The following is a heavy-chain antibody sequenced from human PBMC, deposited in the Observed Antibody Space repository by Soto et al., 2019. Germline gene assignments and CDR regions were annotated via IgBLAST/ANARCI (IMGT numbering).Heavy chain of an antibody. D-gene: IGHD3-10*01. CDR3: AKDLLKGSGSFIGVKHYYYYMDV. CDR2: ISGSGGST. CDR1: GFTFSSYA. J-gene: IGHJ6*03. Sequence: GGSLRLSCAASGFTFSSYAMSWVRQAPGKGLEWVSAISGSGGSTYYADSVKGRFTISRDNSKNTLYLQMNSLRAEDTAVYYCAKDLLKGSGSFIGVKHYYYYMDVWGKGTTVTVSS. V-gene: IGHV3-23*01.